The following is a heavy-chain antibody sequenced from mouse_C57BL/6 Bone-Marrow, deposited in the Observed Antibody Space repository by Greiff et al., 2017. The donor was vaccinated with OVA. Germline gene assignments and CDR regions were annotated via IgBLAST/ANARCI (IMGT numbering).Heavy chain of an antibody. CDR2: INPNNGGT. J-gene: IGHJ3*01. D-gene: IGHD1-1*01. Sequence: VQLQQSGPELVKPGASVKIPCKASGYTFTDYNMDWVKQSHGKSLEWIGDINPNNGGTIYNQKFKGKATLTVDKSSSTAYMELRSLTSEDTAVYYCARRSTTVVDWFAYWGQGTLVTVSA. CDR1: GYTFTDYN. CDR3: ARRSTTVVDWFAY. V-gene: IGHV1-18*01.